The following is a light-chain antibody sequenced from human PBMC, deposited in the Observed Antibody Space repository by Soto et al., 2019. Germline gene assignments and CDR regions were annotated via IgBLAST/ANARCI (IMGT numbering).Light chain of an antibody. Sequence: QSALNQPASVSGSPGPSITISCTGTSSDVGGYNYVSWYQQHPGKAPKLMIYDVSNRPSGVSNRFSGSKSGNTASLTISGLQAKDEAGYYCSSYTSSSTLVFGGGTKLTVL. J-gene: IGLJ3*02. V-gene: IGLV2-14*01. CDR2: DVS. CDR1: SSDVGGYNY. CDR3: SSYTSSSTLV.